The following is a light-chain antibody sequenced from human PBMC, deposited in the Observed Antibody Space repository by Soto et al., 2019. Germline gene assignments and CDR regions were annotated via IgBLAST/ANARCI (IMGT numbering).Light chain of an antibody. Sequence: EIVLTQSPGTLSLSPGERATLSCRASQSVTNNYVAWYQQKPGQAPRLLIHDASSRATGIPDRFSGGGSGTDFTLTISRLEPEDVVVYFCQQTAHSPLTCGQGTRVDIK. CDR3: QQTAHSPLT. CDR2: DAS. CDR1: QSVTNNY. J-gene: IGKJ1*01. V-gene: IGKV3-20*01.